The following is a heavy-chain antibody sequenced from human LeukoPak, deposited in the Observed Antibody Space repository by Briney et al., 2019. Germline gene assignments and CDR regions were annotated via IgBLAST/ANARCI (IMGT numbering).Heavy chain of an antibody. J-gene: IGHJ4*02. Sequence: GGSLRLSCAASGFTFNSYALHWVRQAPGKGLEWVAVMSNDGSKKYYADSVKGRFTISRDTSKNTLYLQVNSLRPEDTAVYYCARGRDEWHQLIKYYFDYWGQGTRVTVAS. V-gene: IGHV3-30-3*01. D-gene: IGHD2-2*01. CDR2: MSNDGSKK. CDR1: GFTFNSYA. CDR3: ARGRDEWHQLIKYYFDY.